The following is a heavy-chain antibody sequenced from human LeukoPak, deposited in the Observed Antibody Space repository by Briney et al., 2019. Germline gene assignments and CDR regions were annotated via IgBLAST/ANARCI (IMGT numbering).Heavy chain of an antibody. CDR3: ARGLLWFGESDGELIDY. CDR1: GFTFSSYW. V-gene: IGHV3-74*01. D-gene: IGHD3-10*01. Sequence: PGGSLRLSCAASGFTFSSYWMHWVRQAPGKGLVWVSRINSDGSSTSYADSVKGRFTISRDNAKNTLYLQMNSLRAEDTAVYYCARGLLWFGESDGELIDYWGQGTLVTVSS. CDR2: INSDGSST. J-gene: IGHJ4*02.